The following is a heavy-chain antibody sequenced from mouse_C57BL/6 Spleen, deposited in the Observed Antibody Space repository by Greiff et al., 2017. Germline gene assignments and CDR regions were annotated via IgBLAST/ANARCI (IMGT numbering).Heavy chain of an antibody. V-gene: IGHV5-17*01. J-gene: IGHJ4*01. Sequence: EVKLVESGGGLVKPGGSLKLSCAASRFTFSDYGMHWVRQAPEKGLEWVAYISSGSSTIYYADTVKGRFTISRDNAKNTLFLQMTSLRSEDTAMYYCARPSNDYYAMDYWGQGTSVTVSS. CDR2: ISSGSSTI. CDR3: ARPSNDYYAMDY. D-gene: IGHD2-5*01. CDR1: RFTFSDYG.